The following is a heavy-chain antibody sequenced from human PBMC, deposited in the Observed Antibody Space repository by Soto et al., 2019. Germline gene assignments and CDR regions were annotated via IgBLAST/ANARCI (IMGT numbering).Heavy chain of an antibody. D-gene: IGHD4-17*01. V-gene: IGHV3-23*01. CDR3: AKGRSLGTVTFGY. Sequence: EVQLLDSGGGLVQPGGSLRLSCAASGFTFSNYAMTWVRQAPGKGLEWVSALSGSGGTTYYGDYVKGRFTISRDNSKNTLYLQMNSLRAEDTAVYYCAKGRSLGTVTFGYWGQGTLVTVSS. CDR2: LSGSGGTT. J-gene: IGHJ4*02. CDR1: GFTFSNYA.